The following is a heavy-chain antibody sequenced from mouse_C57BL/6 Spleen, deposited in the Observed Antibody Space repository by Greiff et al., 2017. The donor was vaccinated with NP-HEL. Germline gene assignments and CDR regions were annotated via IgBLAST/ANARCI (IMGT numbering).Heavy chain of an antibody. CDR1: GFTFSSYG. D-gene: IGHD2-3*01. J-gene: IGHJ2*01. CDR3: AREGPDGYYFDD. V-gene: IGHV5-6*01. CDR2: ISSGGSYT. Sequence: EVQGVESGGDLVKPGGSLKLSCAASGFTFSSYGMSWVRQTPDKRLEWVATISSGGSYTYYLDSVKGRFTISRDKDKNTLYLQMSSLKTEDTAMYYYAREGPDGYYFDDWGKGTTLTVSS.